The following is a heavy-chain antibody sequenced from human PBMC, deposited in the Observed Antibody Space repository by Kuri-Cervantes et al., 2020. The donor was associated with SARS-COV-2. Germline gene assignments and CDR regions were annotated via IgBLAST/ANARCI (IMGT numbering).Heavy chain of an antibody. CDR1: GFTFSTFG. V-gene: IGHV3-33*08. CDR3: ARAVYNSGFFDF. J-gene: IGHJ4*02. Sequence: GGSLRLSCAASGFTFSTFGMHWVRQAPGKGPEWVAGLWEDGSNEKYADSVKGRFSISRDNSKKMLYLQMNSLRDEDTAVYYCARAVYNSGFFDFWGQRTLVTVSS. CDR2: LWEDGSNE. D-gene: IGHD2-8*01.